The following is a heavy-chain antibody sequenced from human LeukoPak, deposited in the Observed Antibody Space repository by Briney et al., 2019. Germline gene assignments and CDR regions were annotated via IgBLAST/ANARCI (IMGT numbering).Heavy chain of an antibody. CDR3: ARWDGSEGNWFDP. CDR1: GYTFTINN. CDR2: ISAYNDNT. J-gene: IGHJ5*02. Sequence: SVNLSFKASGYTFTINNFSWVRHPHGQGMGRMWWISAYNDNTNNSQTLHDRGTMTTDTSTSKAYMELRSLRSDDEAVYYYARWDGSEGNWFDPWGQGTLVTVSS. D-gene: IGHD3-10*01. V-gene: IGHV1-18*01.